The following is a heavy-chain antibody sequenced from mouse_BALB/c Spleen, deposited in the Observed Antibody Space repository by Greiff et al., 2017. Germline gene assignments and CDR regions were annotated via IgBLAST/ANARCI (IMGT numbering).Heavy chain of an antibody. Sequence: VQRVESGPGLVAPSQSLSITCTVSGFSLTSYGVHWVRQPPGKGLEWLGVIWAGGSTNYNSALMSRLSISKDNSKSQVFLKMNSLQTDDTAMYYCARWLLRPHAMDYWGQGTSVTVSS. J-gene: IGHJ4*01. D-gene: IGHD2-3*01. CDR3: ARWLLRPHAMDY. CDR2: IWAGGST. CDR1: GFSLTSYG. V-gene: IGHV2-9*02.